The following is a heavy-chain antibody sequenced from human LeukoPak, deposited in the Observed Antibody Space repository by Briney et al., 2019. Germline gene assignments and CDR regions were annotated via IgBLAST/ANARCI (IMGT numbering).Heavy chain of an antibody. J-gene: IGHJ3*02. Sequence: SETLSLTCAVYGGSFSPYYWSWIRQPAGKGLEWIGRIYSSGSTNHNPSLKSRVTMSVDTSQNQFSLRLSSVTAADTAVYYCARDGGFLDAFGFGDIWGQGTMVTVSS. D-gene: IGHD3/OR15-3a*01. CDR3: ARDGGFLDAFGFGDI. CDR1: GGSFSPYY. V-gene: IGHV4-4*07. CDR2: IYSSGST.